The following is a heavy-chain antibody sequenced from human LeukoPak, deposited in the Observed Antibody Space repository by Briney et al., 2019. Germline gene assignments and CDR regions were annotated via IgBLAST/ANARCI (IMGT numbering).Heavy chain of an antibody. Sequence: PGGSLRLSCAASGFTFSSYGMHGVRQSPGKGLEWVAVISYAVSNKYYADSVKGRFTISRDNSKNTLYLQMDSLRAEDTAVYYCAKANTAMSYFDYWGQGTLVTVSS. D-gene: IGHD5-18*01. CDR2: ISYAVSNK. J-gene: IGHJ4*02. CDR1: GFTFSSYG. V-gene: IGHV3-30*18. CDR3: AKANTAMSYFDY.